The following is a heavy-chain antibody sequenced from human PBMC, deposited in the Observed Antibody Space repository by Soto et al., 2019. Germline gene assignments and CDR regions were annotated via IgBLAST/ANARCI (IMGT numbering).Heavy chain of an antibody. J-gene: IGHJ5*02. CDR3: ARDLRSRGWFDR. Sequence: VQLQESGPGLVKPSETLSLTCGVSGVSVTSHYWSWIRQSPGKGLEWIGSIYFRGSANYNPSLNSRATTILATSMNKLSLNLSSVTPADSAVYYCARDLRSRGWFDRWGQGTLVTVSS. CDR1: GVSVTSHY. V-gene: IGHV4-59*02. CDR2: IYFRGSA.